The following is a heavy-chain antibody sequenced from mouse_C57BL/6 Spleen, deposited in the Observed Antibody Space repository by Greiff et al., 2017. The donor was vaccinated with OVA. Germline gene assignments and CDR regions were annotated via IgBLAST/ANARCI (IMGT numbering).Heavy chain of an antibody. V-gene: IGHV1-19*01. CDR1: GYTFTDYY. D-gene: IGHD2-2*01. J-gene: IGHJ2*01. CDR3: ARYGYDRALWVDY. Sequence: EVQLQQSGPVLVKPGASVKMSCKASGYTFTDYYMNWVKQSHGKSLEWIGVINPYNGGTSYNQKFKGKATLTVDKSSSTAYMELNSLTSEDSAVYYCARYGYDRALWVDYWGQGTTLTVSS. CDR2: INPYNGGT.